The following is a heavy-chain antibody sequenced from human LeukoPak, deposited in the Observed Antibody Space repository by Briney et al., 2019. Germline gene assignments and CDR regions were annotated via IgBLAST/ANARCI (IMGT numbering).Heavy chain of an antibody. V-gene: IGHV4-59*12. D-gene: IGHD4-17*01. CDR1: GGSISSYY. CDR2: IHYSGGIT. J-gene: IGHJ4*02. Sequence: SETLSLTCTVSGGSISSYYWSWIRQPPGKGLEWIGYIHYSGGITYYNPSLKSRVTISVDTSKNQFSLSLSSVTAADTAVYYCARETLYGDYLYYFDYWGQGTLVTVSS. CDR3: ARETLYGDYLYYFDY.